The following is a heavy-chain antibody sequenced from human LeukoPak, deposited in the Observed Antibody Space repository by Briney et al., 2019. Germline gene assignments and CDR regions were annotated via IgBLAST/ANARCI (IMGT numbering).Heavy chain of an antibody. CDR1: GFTFSSYA. CDR3: AKDLGYSTNTNFDY. D-gene: IGHD4-11*01. J-gene: IGHJ4*02. Sequence: EPGGSLRLSCAASGFTFSSYAMSWVRQTPGKGLEWVSVISGSGGNTYYADSVKGRFTISRDNSKNTLYLQMNSLRAEDTAVYYCAKDLGYSTNTNFDYWGQGTLVTVSS. V-gene: IGHV3-23*01. CDR2: ISGSGGNT.